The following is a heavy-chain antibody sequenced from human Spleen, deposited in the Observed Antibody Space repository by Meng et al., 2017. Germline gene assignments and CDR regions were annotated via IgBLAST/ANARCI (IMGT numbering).Heavy chain of an antibody. CDR3: ARDQEGRQWLALYYYYYGMDV. CDR1: GYTFTGYY. V-gene: IGHV1-2*02. CDR2: INPNSGGT. D-gene: IGHD6-19*01. Sequence: ASVKVSCKASGYTFTGYYMHWVRQAPGQGLEWMGWINPNSGGTNYAQKFQGRVTMTRDTSISTAYMELSRLRSDDTAVYYCARDQEGRQWLALYYYYYGMDVWGQGTTVTVSS. J-gene: IGHJ6*02.